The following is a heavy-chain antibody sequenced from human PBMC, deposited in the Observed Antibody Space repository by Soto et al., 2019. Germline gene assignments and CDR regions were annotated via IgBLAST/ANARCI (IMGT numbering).Heavy chain of an antibody. Sequence: SETLSLTCAVYGGSFSGYYWSWIRQPPGKGLEWIGEINHSGSTNYNPSLKSRVTISVDTSKNQFSLKLSSVTAADTAVYYCARGRIQLWLRRFDYWGQGTLVTVSS. J-gene: IGHJ4*02. V-gene: IGHV4-34*01. CDR3: ARGRIQLWLRRFDY. CDR2: INHSGST. CDR1: GGSFSGYY. D-gene: IGHD5-18*01.